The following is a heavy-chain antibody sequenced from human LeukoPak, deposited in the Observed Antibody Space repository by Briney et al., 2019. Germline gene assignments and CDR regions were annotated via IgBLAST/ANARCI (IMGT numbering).Heavy chain of an antibody. CDR2: INHTGGT. D-gene: IGHD2-21*02. Sequence: SETLSLTCAVYGGSFSGYYWTWIRQPPGKGLEWIGEINHTGGTNYNPSLKSRVTISVDTSKSQFSLKLSSVTAADTAVYYCARGWVTTTPYYYYGMDVWGRGTTVTVSS. CDR1: GGSFSGYY. V-gene: IGHV4-34*01. J-gene: IGHJ6*04. CDR3: ARGWVTTTPYYYYGMDV.